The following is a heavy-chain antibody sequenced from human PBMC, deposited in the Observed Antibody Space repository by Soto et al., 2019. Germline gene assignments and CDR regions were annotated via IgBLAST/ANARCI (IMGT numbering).Heavy chain of an antibody. J-gene: IGHJ4*02. CDR3: AKYRRTDAEGYSFDY. CDR1: GGSIIGSY. Sequence: SETLCLTCPVYGGSIIGSYWSWIRQTPGKVLEWIGCIHYSGSTNYNPSLKSRVTMSVDSAKNQFSLELNSVSAADTAVYFCAKYRRTDAEGYSFDYWGQGALVTVSS. V-gene: IGHV4-59*01. D-gene: IGHD2-15*01. CDR2: IHYSGST.